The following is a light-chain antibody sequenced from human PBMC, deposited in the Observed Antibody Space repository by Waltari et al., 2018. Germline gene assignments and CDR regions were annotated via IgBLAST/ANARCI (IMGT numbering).Light chain of an antibody. J-gene: IGKJ1*01. CDR2: QAS. CDR3: QQYNTYPWT. CDR1: PSIGTW. Sequence: DIQMTPSPYSLSASVRDRVTITCRASPSIGTWLAWYQQKPGKAPQLLIYQASSLETGVPARFSGSGSGTEFTLTISSLQPDDFATYYCQQYNTYPWTFGQGTKVEIK. V-gene: IGKV1-5*03.